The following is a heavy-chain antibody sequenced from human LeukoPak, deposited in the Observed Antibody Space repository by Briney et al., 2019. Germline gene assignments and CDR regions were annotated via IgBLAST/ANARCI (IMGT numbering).Heavy chain of an antibody. Sequence: GGSLRLSCAASGLTFSSHWMHWVRQAPGKGLVWVSRITNDGSSTTYADSVKGRFTISRDNAKNMLYLQVNSLRAEDTAVYYCARDGGYDMGWFDPWGQGTLVTVSS. CDR3: ARDGGYDMGWFDP. V-gene: IGHV3-74*01. CDR1: GLTFSSHW. D-gene: IGHD3-9*01. J-gene: IGHJ5*02. CDR2: ITNDGSST.